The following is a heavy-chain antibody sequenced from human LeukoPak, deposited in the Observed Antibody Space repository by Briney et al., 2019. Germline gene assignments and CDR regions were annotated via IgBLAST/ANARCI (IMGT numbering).Heavy chain of an antibody. CDR1: GYTLTELS. CDR3: ATAPSYDILTGYYGMGRFGY. Sequence: ASVKVSCKVSGYTLTELSMHWVRQAPGKGLEWMGGFDPEDGETIYAQKFQGRVTMTEDTSTDTAYMELSSLRSEDTAVYYCATAPSYDILTGYYGMGRFGYWGQGTLVTVSS. D-gene: IGHD3-9*01. CDR2: FDPEDGET. V-gene: IGHV1-24*01. J-gene: IGHJ4*02.